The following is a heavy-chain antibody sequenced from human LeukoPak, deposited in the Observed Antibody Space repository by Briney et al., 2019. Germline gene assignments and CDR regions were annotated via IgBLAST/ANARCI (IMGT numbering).Heavy chain of an antibody. CDR1: GYTFTSYY. V-gene: IGHV1-46*01. D-gene: IGHD5-12*01. CDR2: INPSGGST. J-gene: IGHJ4*02. Sequence: GASVKVSCKASGYTFTSYYMHWVRQAPGRGLEWMGIINPSGGSTSYAQKFQGRVTMTRDTSTSTVYMELSSLRSEDTAVYYCARWLGEYYFDYWGQGTLVTVSS. CDR3: ARWLGEYYFDY.